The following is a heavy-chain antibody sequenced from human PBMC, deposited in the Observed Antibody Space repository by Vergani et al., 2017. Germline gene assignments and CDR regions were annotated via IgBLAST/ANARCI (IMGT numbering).Heavy chain of an antibody. CDR1: GGSFIGYY. CDR2: IYTSGST. J-gene: IGHJ5*02. CDR3: AGETGGDSGGWFDP. V-gene: IGHV4-59*10. D-gene: IGHD3-9*01. Sequence: QVQLQQRGAGLLKPSETLSPTCAVHGGSFIGYYWSWIRQPAGKGLVWFGGIYTSGSTNHNPPLKSRVTISVDTAKNQFSLKLSSATAADTAVYFCAGETGGDSGGWFDPWGQGTLVTVSS.